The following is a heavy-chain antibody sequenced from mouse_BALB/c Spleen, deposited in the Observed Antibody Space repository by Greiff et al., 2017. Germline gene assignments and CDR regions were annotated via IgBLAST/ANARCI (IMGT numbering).Heavy chain of an antibody. J-gene: IGHJ4*01. CDR3: ARDWYSLLRLHPYYYAMDY. CDR2: IWAGGST. V-gene: IGHV2-9*02. D-gene: IGHD1-2*01. Sequence: QVQLKESGPGLVAPSQSLSITWTVSGFSLTSYGVHWVRQPPGKGLEWLGVIWAGGSTNYNSALMSRLSISKDNSKSQVFLKMNSLQTDDTAMYYCARDWYSLLRLHPYYYAMDYWGQGTSVTVSS. CDR1: GFSLTSYG.